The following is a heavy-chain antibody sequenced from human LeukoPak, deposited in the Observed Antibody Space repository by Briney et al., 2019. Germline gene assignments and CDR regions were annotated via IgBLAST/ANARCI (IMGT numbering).Heavy chain of an antibody. V-gene: IGHV3-15*04. Sequence: GGSLRLSCAASGFTFNHAWMSWVRQVPGKGLEWVGQTVSEIDGGTTDYATPVKGRFTISRDDSKSTLYLQMNSLKIEDTAVYYCTTDEDWNYARKDVWGQGATVIVSS. CDR1: GFTFNHAW. D-gene: IGHD1-7*01. J-gene: IGHJ6*02. CDR3: TTDEDWNYARKDV. CDR2: TVSEIDGGTT.